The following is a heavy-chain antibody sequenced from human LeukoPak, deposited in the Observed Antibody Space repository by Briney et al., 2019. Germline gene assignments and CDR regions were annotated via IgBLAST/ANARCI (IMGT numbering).Heavy chain of an antibody. J-gene: IGHJ4*02. CDR3: ARGGYDNSGYYLDY. V-gene: IGHV4-59*01. Sequence: SETLSLTCTVSGGSISTYYWTWIRQPPGKGLEWIWYIYYSGSTHYNPSLKSRVTILVDTSKNQFSLKLSSVTAADTAVYYCARGGYDNSGYYLDYWGQGTLVIVPP. CDR1: GGSISTYY. D-gene: IGHD3-22*01. CDR2: IYYSGST.